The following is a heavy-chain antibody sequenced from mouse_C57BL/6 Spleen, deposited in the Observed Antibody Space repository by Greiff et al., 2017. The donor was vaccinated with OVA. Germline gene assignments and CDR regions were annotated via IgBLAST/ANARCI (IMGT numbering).Heavy chain of an antibody. D-gene: IGHD2-1*01. CDR2: INPSGGYT. J-gene: IGHJ3*01. V-gene: IGHV1-4*01. CDR1: GYTFTSYT. CDR3: APLYYGNCVWFAY. Sequence: VQLQQSGAELARPGASVKLSCKASGYTFTSYTMHWVKQRPGQGLEWIGNINPSGGYTKYNQKFKDKATLTGDKSSSTAYMQLSSLASEDSAVYYCAPLYYGNCVWFAYWGQGTLVTVSA.